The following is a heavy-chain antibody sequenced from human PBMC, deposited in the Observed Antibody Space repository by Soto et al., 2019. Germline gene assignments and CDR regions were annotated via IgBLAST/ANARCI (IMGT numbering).Heavy chain of an antibody. CDR3: ARENRPRITDI. D-gene: IGHD3-10*01. Sequence: PSETLSLTCTVSAGSITSYYWSWIRQPPGKGLEWIGYVYFSGSSKYNPSLKSRITISVDRSKNQFSLKLSSVTAADTAVYYCARENRPRITDIWGQGTMVTVS. J-gene: IGHJ3*02. V-gene: IGHV4-59*01. CDR1: AGSITSYY. CDR2: VYFSGSS.